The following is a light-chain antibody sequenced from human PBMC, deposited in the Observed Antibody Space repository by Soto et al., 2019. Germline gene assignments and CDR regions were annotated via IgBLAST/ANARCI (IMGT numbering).Light chain of an antibody. CDR2: GAS. V-gene: IGKV3-20*01. CDR3: QQYGSSPLT. J-gene: IGKJ4*01. Sequence: IVLSQSLVALSLYPGERATLSCRASEIISSNYLAWYQQKPGQAPSLLISGASRRATGIPDRVSGSGSGTDFTLTIIRLEPEDFAVYYCQQYGSSPLTFGGRTKVDIK. CDR1: EIISSNY.